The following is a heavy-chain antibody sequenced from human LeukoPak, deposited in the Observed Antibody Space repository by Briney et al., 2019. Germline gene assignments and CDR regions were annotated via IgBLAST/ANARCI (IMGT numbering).Heavy chain of an antibody. CDR3: ATAPLIDY. CDR2: IYYSGST. D-gene: IGHD2-21*02. Sequence: SETLSLTCTVSGVSISSSSYYWGWIRQPPGKGLEWIGSIYYSGSTYYNPSLKSRVTISVDTSKNQSSLKLSSVTAADMAVYYCATAPLIDYWGQGTLVTVSS. J-gene: IGHJ4*02. CDR1: GVSISSSSYY. V-gene: IGHV4-39*01.